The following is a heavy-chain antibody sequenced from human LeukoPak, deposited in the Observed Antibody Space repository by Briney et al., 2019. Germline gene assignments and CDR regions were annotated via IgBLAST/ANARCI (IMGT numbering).Heavy chain of an antibody. CDR3: AKSTTLSGNYVDFDY. Sequence: EXXGRIYTSGSTNYNPSLKSRVTISVDTSKNQFSLKLSSVTAADTAVYYCAKSTTLSGNYVDFDYWGQGTLVTVSS. D-gene: IGHD1-26*01. V-gene: IGHV4-61*02. CDR2: IYTSGST. J-gene: IGHJ4*02.